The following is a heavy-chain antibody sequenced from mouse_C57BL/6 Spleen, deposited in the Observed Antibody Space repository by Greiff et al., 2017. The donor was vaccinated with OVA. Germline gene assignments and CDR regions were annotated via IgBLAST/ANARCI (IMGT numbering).Heavy chain of an antibody. D-gene: IGHD4-1*01. V-gene: IGHV1-81*01. J-gene: IGHJ1*03. CDR3: ARRDWDGYFDV. CDR1: GYTFTSYG. CDR2: IYPRSGNT. Sequence: QVQLQQSGAELARPGASVKLSCKASGYTFTSYGISWVKQRTGQGLEWIGEIYPRSGNTYYTEKFKGKATLTADKSSSTAYMELRSLPSEDSAVYFCARRDWDGYFDVWGTGTTVTVSS.